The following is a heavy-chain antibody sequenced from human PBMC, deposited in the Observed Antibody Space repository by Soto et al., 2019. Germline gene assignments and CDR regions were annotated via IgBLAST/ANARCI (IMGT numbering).Heavy chain of an antibody. CDR1: GGSISSGGYY. D-gene: IGHD3-22*01. CDR3: AREGYYFAGGDY. CDR2: IYYSGST. Sequence: SETLSLTCTVSGGSISSGGYYWRWIRQHPGKGLEWIGYIYYSGSTYYNPSLKSRVTISVDTSKNQFSLKLSSVTAADTAVYYCAREGYYFAGGDYWGQGTLVTVSP. J-gene: IGHJ4*02. V-gene: IGHV4-31*03.